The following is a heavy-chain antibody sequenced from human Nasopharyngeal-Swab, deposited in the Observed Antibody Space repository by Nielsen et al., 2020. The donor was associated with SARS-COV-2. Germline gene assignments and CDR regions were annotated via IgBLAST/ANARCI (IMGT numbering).Heavy chain of an antibody. Sequence: SVKVSCKASGGTFSSYAISWVRQAPGQGLEWMGGIIPIFGTANYAQKIQGRVTITADKSTSTAYMELSSLRSEDTAVYYCARVGAFRGNYGDYEVYWGQGTLVTVSS. CDR1: GGTFSSYA. D-gene: IGHD4-17*01. J-gene: IGHJ4*02. CDR2: IIPIFGTA. CDR3: ARVGAFRGNYGDYEVY. V-gene: IGHV1-69*06.